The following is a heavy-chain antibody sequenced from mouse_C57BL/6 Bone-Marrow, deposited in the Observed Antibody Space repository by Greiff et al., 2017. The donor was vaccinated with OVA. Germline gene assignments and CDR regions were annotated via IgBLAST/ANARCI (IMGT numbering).Heavy chain of an antibody. V-gene: IGHV5-17*01. CDR3: ARINYWYFDV. CDR1: GFTFSDYG. Sequence: EVMLVESGGGLVKPGGSLKLSCAASGFTFSDYGMHWVRQAPEKGLEWVAYISSGSSTIYYADTVKGRSTISRDNAKNTLFLQMTSLRSEDTAMYYCARINYWYFDVWGTGTTVTVSS. CDR2: ISSGSSTI. J-gene: IGHJ1*03.